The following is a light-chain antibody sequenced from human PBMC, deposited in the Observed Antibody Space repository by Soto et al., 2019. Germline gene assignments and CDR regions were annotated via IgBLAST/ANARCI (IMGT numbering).Light chain of an antibody. CDR2: DAS. Sequence: EIVMTQSPATLSMSPGERATLSCRASQSVDNYVAWYHHKPGQAPRLLIYDASMRASGIPARFSGSGSGTDFTLTISSLQSADFGVYYCQEYYNWPPGKTFGQGTKLEI. V-gene: IGKV3D-15*01. CDR3: QEYYNWPPGKT. J-gene: IGKJ2*01. CDR1: QSVDNY.